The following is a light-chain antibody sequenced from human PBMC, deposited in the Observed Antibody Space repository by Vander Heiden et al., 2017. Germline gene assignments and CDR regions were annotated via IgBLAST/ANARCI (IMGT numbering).Light chain of an antibody. J-gene: IGKJ2*01. V-gene: IGKV1-39*01. CDR1: QSISDY. Sequence: DIQMTQSPSPLSASVGDRVTITCRASQSISDYLVWYQQRPGKAPKLLIYTASSLQSGVPSRFSGSASGTDFTLTITDLQPEDFATYYCQQSYIIPHTFGQGTKLEIK. CDR3: QQSYIIPHT. CDR2: TAS.